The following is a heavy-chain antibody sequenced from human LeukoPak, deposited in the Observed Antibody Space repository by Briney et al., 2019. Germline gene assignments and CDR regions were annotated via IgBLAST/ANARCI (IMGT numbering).Heavy chain of an antibody. CDR1: GFTFSSYA. Sequence: GGSLRLSCAASGFTFSSYAMSWVSQAPGKGLEWVSAISGSGGSTYYADSVKGRFTISRDNSKNTLYLQMNSLRAEDTAVYYCAKDRPDGYCSGGSCLAGDYWGQGTLVTVSS. J-gene: IGHJ4*02. D-gene: IGHD2-15*01. CDR3: AKDRPDGYCSGGSCLAGDY. V-gene: IGHV3-23*01. CDR2: ISGSGGST.